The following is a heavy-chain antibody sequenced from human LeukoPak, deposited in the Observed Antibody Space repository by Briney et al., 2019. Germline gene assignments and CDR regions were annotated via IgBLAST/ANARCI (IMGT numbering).Heavy chain of an antibody. V-gene: IGHV3-33*01. Sequence: GGSLRLSCAASGFTFSSYGMHWVRQAPGKGLEWVAVIWYDGSNKYYADSVKGRFTISRDNPENTLYLQMNSLRADDTAVYYCARATLDSSSWNFDYWGQGTLVTVSS. D-gene: IGHD6-13*01. CDR1: GFTFSSYG. CDR3: ARATLDSSSWNFDY. CDR2: IWYDGSNK. J-gene: IGHJ4*02.